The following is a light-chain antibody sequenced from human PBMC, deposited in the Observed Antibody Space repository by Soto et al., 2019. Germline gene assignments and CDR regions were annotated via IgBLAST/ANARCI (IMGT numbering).Light chain of an antibody. CDR1: SSDVGGYNY. V-gene: IGLV2-14*01. J-gene: IGLJ2*01. Sequence: QSVLTQPASVSGSPGQSITISCTGTSSDVGGYNYVSWYQQHPGKAPKLMIYDVSNRPSGVSNRFSGSKSGNTASLTISGLQAEDEGDYYCSSYKRSSSLVVFGGGTQLTVL. CDR2: DVS. CDR3: SSYKRSSSLVV.